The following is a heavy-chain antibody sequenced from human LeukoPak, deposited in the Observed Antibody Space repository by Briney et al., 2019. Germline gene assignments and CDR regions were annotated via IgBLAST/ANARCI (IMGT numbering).Heavy chain of an antibody. CDR2: INPSGGST. D-gene: IGHD3-10*01. CDR1: GYTFTSYY. CDR3: ARSTYGSGSARGGYFDY. V-gene: IGHV1-46*01. Sequence: ASVKVSCKASGYTFTSYYMHWVRQAPGQGLEWMGIINPSGGSTSYAQKFQGRVTMTRDTSTSTVYMELSSLRSEDTAAYYCARSTYGSGSARGGYFDYWGQGTLVTVSS. J-gene: IGHJ4*02.